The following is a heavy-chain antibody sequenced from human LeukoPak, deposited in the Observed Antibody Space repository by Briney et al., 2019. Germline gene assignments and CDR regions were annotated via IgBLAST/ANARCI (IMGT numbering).Heavy chain of an antibody. D-gene: IGHD6-13*01. J-gene: IGHJ4*02. CDR3: ARQEYISSWQLDY. CDR1: GGSISSSSYY. Sequence: SETLSLTCTVSGGSISSSSYYWGWIRQPPGKGLEWIGSIYYSGSTYYNPSLRSRVTISIDTSKNQFSLKLSSVTAADTAVYYCARQEYISSWQLDYWGQGTLVTVSS. V-gene: IGHV4-39*01. CDR2: IYYSGST.